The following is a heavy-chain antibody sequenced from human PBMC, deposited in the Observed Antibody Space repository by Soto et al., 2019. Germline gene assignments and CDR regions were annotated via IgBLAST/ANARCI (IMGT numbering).Heavy chain of an antibody. D-gene: IGHD2-15*01. J-gene: IGHJ5*02. CDR2: LYYSGNT. CDR3: ATRQGGSYNWFDP. V-gene: IGHV4-39*01. Sequence: LSLTCTVSGGSISSSSYSCAWIRQPPGKGLEWIGTLYYSGNTYYNPSLKSRVTISVDTSKNQFSLKLSSVTAADTAVYYCATRQGGSYNWFDPWGQGTLVTAPQ. CDR1: GGSISSSSYS.